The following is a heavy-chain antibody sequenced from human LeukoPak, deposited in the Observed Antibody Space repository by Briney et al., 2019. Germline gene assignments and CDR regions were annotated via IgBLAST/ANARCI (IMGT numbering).Heavy chain of an antibody. CDR2: IYTSGST. Sequence: PSETLSLTCIVSGGSISNYYWSWIRQPAGKGLEWIGRIYTSGSTNYKSSLKSRVTISLDTSKNQFSLKLSSVTAADTAVYYCAREREGPYGYLDYWGQGTLVIVSS. CDR1: GGSISNYY. CDR3: AREREGPYGYLDY. J-gene: IGHJ4*02. V-gene: IGHV4-4*07. D-gene: IGHD4-17*01.